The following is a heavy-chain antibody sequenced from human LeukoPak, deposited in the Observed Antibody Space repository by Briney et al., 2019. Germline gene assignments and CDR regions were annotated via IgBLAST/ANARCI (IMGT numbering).Heavy chain of an antibody. D-gene: IGHD6-19*01. CDR3: AKGSVAGTADLDY. J-gene: IGHJ4*02. CDR2: ISWNSGSI. Sequence: GGSLRLSCAASGFTFEDYAMHWVRQAPGKGLEWVSGISWNSGSIGYADSVKGRFTISRDDAKNSLYLQMNSLRSEDTALYYCAKGSVAGTADLDYWGQGTLVTVSS. V-gene: IGHV3-9*01. CDR1: GFTFEDYA.